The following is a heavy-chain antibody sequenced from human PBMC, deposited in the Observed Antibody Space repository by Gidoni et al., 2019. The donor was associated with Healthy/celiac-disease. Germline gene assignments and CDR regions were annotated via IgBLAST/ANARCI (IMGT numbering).Heavy chain of an antibody. CDR1: GFTFRRYG. CDR2: ISYDGTNK. Sequence: QVQLVESGGCVVQPGRALSLSFAASGFTFRRYGMHWVLQAPGKGLVWVAVISYDGTNKYYADAVKGRFTISRDNSKNTLYLQMNSLRAEDTAVYYRAKGGQWLVDCLTGWGQGTLVTVSS. J-gene: IGHJ4*02. V-gene: IGHV3-30*18. CDR3: AKGGQWLVDCLTG. D-gene: IGHD6-19*01.